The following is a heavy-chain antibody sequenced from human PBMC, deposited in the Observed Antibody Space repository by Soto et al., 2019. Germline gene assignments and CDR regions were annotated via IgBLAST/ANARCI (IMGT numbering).Heavy chain of an antibody. V-gene: IGHV1-18*01. CDR1: GYPFTKYI. CDR3: ARDFLQESLDH. J-gene: IGHJ4*02. CDR2: ISGQNGRA. Sequence: QVQLVQSGGEVKRPGASVKVSCKASGYPFTKYILSWVRQAPGQGLEWMGWISGQNGRANYVQKFQGRVTMTTDASAYTAYLEMGSLTYDDTAVYYCARDFLQESLDHWGQGTLIAVSS.